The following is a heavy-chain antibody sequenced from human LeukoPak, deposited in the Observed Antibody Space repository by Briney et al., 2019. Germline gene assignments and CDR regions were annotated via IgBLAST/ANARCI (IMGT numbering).Heavy chain of an antibody. CDR2: IIPIFGTA. CDR1: GGTFSSYA. V-gene: IGHV1-69*13. D-gene: IGHD2-15*01. CDR3: ARDAWALGTFDI. Sequence: SVKVSCKAPGGTFSSYAISWVRQAPGQGLEWMGGIIPIFGTANYAQKFQGRVTITADESTSTAYMELSSLRSEDTAVYYCARDAWALGTFDIWGQGTMVTVSS. J-gene: IGHJ3*02.